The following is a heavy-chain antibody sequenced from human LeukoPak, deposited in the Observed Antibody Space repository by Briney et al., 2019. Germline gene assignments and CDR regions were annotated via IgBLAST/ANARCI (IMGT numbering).Heavy chain of an antibody. CDR1: GFTFSSYS. V-gene: IGHV3-21*01. CDR3: ARDYSSGWAYGAWYFDL. CDR2: ISSSSSYI. J-gene: IGHJ2*01. Sequence: GGSLRLSCAASGFTFSSYSMNWVRQAPGKGLEWVSSISSSSSYIYYADSVKGRFTISRDNAKSSLYLQMNSLRAEDTAVYYCARDYSSGWAYGAWYFDLWGRGTLVTVSS. D-gene: IGHD6-19*01.